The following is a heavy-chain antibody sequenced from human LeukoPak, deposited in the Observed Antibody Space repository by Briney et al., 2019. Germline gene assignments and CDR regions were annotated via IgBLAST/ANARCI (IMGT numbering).Heavy chain of an antibody. CDR2: IYYSGNT. Sequence: SETLSLTCTVSGGSISSYYWSWIWQPPGKRLEWIGYIYYSGNTNYNPSLKSRLTISIDTSKNEFSLRLSSVTAADTAVYYCARVGDGNFDYWGQGTLVTVSS. CDR1: GGSISSYY. CDR3: ARVGDGNFDY. J-gene: IGHJ4*02. V-gene: IGHV4-59*01. D-gene: IGHD3-10*01.